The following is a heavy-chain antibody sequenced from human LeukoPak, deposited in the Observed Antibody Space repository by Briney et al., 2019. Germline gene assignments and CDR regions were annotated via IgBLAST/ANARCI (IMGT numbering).Heavy chain of an antibody. D-gene: IGHD4-23*01. J-gene: IGHJ4*02. V-gene: IGHV4-39*07. CDR1: GGSISSSSYY. Sequence: SETLSLTCTVSGGSISSSSYYWGWIRQPPGKGLEWIGSIYYSGSTNYTPSLKSRVTISVDTSKNQFSLKLSSVTAADTAVYYCARSTTVVSPFDYWGQGTLVTVSS. CDR2: IYYSGST. CDR3: ARSTTVVSPFDY.